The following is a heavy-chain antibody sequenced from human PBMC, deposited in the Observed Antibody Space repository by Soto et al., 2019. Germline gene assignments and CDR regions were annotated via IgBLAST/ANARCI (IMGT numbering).Heavy chain of an antibody. D-gene: IGHD2-2*02. CDR1: GYTFTGYY. CDR2: INPNSGGT. Sequence: ASVKVSCKASGYTFTGYYMHWVRQAPGQGLEWMGWINPNSGGTNYAQKFQGRLTITADASTKTAYMDLTRLISEDTAVYYCARGTRDCTSTSCYTPQGTFRHDLGVWGPGTTVTVSS. V-gene: IGHV1-2*02. CDR3: ARGTRDCTSTSCYTPQGTFRHDLGV. J-gene: IGHJ6*02.